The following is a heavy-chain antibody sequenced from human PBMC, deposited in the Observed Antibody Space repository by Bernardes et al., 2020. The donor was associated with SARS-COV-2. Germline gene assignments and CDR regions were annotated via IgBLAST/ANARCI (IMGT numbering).Heavy chain of an antibody. Sequence: SEPLSLTCTVSGGSISSYYWSWIRQPPGKGLEWIGYIYYSGSTNYNPSLKSRVTISVDTSKNQFSLKLSSVTAADTAVYYCARESMVRGVIEDYYYYGMDVWGQGTTVTVSS. CDR3: ARESMVRGVIEDYYYYGMDV. CDR2: IYYSGST. D-gene: IGHD3-10*01. J-gene: IGHJ6*02. CDR1: GGSISSYY. V-gene: IGHV4-59*01.